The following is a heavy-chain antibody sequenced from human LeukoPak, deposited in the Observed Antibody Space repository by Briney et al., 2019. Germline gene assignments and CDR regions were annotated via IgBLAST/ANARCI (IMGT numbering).Heavy chain of an antibody. D-gene: IGHD4-23*01. CDR3: AKDQQMSVVPFYMNV. J-gene: IGHJ6*03. CDR1: GFTFSTNG. V-gene: IGHV3-30*02. CDR2: IRYDGSFQ. Sequence: GGSLRLSCAASGFTFSTNGMHWVRQAPGKGLEWVAFIRYDGSFQYHADSVKGRFTISRDNSKNTLYLQMNRLRAEDTALYYCAKDQQMSVVPFYMNVWGKGTTVTVSS.